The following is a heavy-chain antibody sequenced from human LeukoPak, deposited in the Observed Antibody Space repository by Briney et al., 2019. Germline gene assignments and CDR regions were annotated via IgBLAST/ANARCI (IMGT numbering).Heavy chain of an antibody. CDR2: IYTSGST. J-gene: IGHJ5*02. V-gene: IGHV4-61*02. CDR3: ARSPWDSSGYPNWFDP. CDR1: GGSISSGSYY. D-gene: IGHD3-22*01. Sequence: SETLSLTCTVSGGSISSGSYYWSWIRQPAGKGLEWIGRIYTSGSTNYNPSLKSRVTISVDTSKNQFSLKLSSVTAADTAAYYCARSPWDSSGYPNWFDPWGQGTLVTVSS.